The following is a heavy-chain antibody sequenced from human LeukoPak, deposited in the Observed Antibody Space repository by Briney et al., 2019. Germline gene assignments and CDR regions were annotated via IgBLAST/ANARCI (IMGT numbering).Heavy chain of an antibody. CDR2: VRYGGNIK. D-gene: IGHD7-27*01. CDR3: TRDLGTEYTIIDY. V-gene: IGHV3-30*02. Sequence: PGGSLRLSCAASEFTFSAYAMHWIRQAPGRGLEWVAFVRYGGNIKYYADSVKGRFTISRDNSKNTLYLEMNSLRPEDTAVYYCTRDLGTEYTIIDYWGQGTLVTVSS. J-gene: IGHJ4*02. CDR1: EFTFSAYA.